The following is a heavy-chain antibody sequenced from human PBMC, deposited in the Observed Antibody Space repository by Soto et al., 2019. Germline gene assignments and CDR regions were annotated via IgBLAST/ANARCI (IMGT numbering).Heavy chain of an antibody. CDR1: GYTFTGYY. D-gene: IGHD4-17*01. Sequence: ASVKVSCKASGYTFTGYYMHWVRQAPGQGLEWMGWINPNSGGTNYAQKFQGWVTMTRDTSISTAYMELSRLRSDDTAVYYCARSARDGDYRFDYWGQGTLVTVSS. J-gene: IGHJ4*02. V-gene: IGHV1-2*04. CDR2: INPNSGGT. CDR3: ARSARDGDYRFDY.